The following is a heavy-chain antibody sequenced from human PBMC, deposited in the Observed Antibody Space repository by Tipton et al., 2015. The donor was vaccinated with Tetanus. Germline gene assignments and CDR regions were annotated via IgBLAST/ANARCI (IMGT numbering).Heavy chain of an antibody. Sequence: TLSLTCNVSGALITTGGYSWGWIRQPPGQGLEWLGYIYQTDSTYYNPSVRSRLTLSLRRSKNQVSLKLSSVTAADTAVYYCARTWGVWVTSIDAFDIWGQGTKVAVSS. J-gene: IGHJ3*02. V-gene: IGHV4-30-2*01. D-gene: IGHD3-16*01. CDR2: IYQTDST. CDR3: ARTWGVWVTSIDAFDI. CDR1: GALITTGGYS.